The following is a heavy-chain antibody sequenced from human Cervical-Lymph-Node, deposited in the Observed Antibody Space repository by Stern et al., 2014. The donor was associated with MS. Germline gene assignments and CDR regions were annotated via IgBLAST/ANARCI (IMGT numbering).Heavy chain of an antibody. CDR2: IKEDGSEQ. CDR3: ARRVLVAMGGYPKTLDV. Sequence: EMQLVESGGVLVQPGGSLKLSCAASGFTFSRYWMTWVRQAPGKGLEWVANIKEDGSEQYYVDSVKGRFTRSRDNAKNSLYLQMNSLRAEDTAVYYCARRVLVAMGGYPKTLDVWGRGTTVTVSS. D-gene: IGHD2-2*01. V-gene: IGHV3-7*01. J-gene: IGHJ6*02. CDR1: GFTFSRYW.